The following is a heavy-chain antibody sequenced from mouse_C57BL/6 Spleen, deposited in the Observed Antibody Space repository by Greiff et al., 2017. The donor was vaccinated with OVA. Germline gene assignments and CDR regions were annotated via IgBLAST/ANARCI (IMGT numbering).Heavy chain of an antibody. CDR2: ISDGGSYT. V-gene: IGHV5-4*01. Sequence: VQLKESGGGLVKPGGSLKLSCAASGFTFSSYAMSWVRQTPEKRLEWVATISDGGSYTYYPDNVKGRFTISRDNAKNNLYLQMSHLKSEDTAMYYCARADYGSSYDWYFDVWGTGTTVTVSS. CDR3: ARADYGSSYDWYFDV. J-gene: IGHJ1*03. CDR1: GFTFSSYA. D-gene: IGHD1-1*01.